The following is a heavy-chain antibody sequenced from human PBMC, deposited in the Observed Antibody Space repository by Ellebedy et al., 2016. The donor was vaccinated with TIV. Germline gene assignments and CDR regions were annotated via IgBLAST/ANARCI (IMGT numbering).Heavy chain of an antibody. Sequence: SETLSLXCTVSGGSISSYYWSWIRQPPGKGLEWIGYIYYSGSTNYKPSLKSRVTISVDTSKNQFSLKLSSVTAADTAVYYCARGPVQLWPDYYYGMDVWGQGTTVTVSS. J-gene: IGHJ6*02. D-gene: IGHD5-18*01. CDR1: GGSISSYY. V-gene: IGHV4-59*01. CDR2: IYYSGST. CDR3: ARGPVQLWPDYYYGMDV.